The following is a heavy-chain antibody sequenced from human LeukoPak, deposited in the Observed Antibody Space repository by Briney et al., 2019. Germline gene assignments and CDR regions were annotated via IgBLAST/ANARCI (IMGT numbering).Heavy chain of an antibody. Sequence: PGGSVRLSCAASGFTFSSYSMNWVRQAPGKGLEWVSSISSSSTYIYYTDSVKGRFTISRDDARNSLDLQMNSLRADDTAVYYCASGIYYASVHTWSPVWGQGTLVTVSS. J-gene: IGHJ4*02. CDR2: ISSSSTYI. CDR1: GFTFSSYS. D-gene: IGHD3-10*01. V-gene: IGHV3-21*01. CDR3: ASGIYYASVHTWSPV.